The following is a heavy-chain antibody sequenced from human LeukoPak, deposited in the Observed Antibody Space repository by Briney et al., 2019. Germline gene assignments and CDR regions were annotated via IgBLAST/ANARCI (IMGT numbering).Heavy chain of an antibody. CDR2: IYYSGST. V-gene: IGHV4-59*01. CDR1: GGSISTYY. D-gene: IGHD6-19*01. Sequence: SETLSLTCTVSGGSISTYYWSWIRQPPGKGLEWIGYIYYSGSTNYNPSLKSRVTISVDTSKNQFSLKLNSVTAADTAVYYCARLEYHGSGWEGRFDSWGQGTLVTVSS. J-gene: IGHJ4*02. CDR3: ARLEYHGSGWEGRFDS.